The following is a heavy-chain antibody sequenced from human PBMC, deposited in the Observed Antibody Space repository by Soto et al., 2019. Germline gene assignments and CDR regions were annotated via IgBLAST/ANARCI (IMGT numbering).Heavy chain of an antibody. J-gene: IGHJ4*02. V-gene: IGHV4-4*02. D-gene: IGHD2-15*01. CDR3: VRDSRTGCSSINCYMH. CDR2: IWHTGRP. Sequence: QLQLRESGPGLVQPSGTLSLTCDVSGDSLTNNHWWSWVRQAPGKGLEWIGEIWHTGRPNYNPSLKSRVDISIDKSKNQFSLKLSSVTAADTAVYYCVRDSRTGCSSINCYMHWGQGTLVTVSS. CDR1: GDSLTNNHW.